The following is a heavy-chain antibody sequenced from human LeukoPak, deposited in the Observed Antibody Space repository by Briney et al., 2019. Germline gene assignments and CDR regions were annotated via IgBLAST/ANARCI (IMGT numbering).Heavy chain of an antibody. CDR2: INHNGNVN. V-gene: IGHV3-7*03. CDR1: GFTFSSYW. CDR3: ARDQYDTWSRRGNFDS. Sequence: GGSLRLSCAASGFTFSSYWMNWARQAPGKGLEWVASINHNGNVNYYVDSVKGRFTISRDNTKNSLYLQMNSLRAEDTAVFYCARDQYDTWSRRGNFDSWGQGTPVIVSS. D-gene: IGHD3-3*01. J-gene: IGHJ4*02.